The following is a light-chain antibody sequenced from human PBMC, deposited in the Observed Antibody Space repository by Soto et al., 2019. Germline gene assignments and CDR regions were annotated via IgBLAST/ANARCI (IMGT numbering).Light chain of an antibody. Sequence: IRITHSPSTLSASVGDRVTITCRASQSISSWLAWYQQKPGKAPKLLIYDASSLESGVPSRFSGSGSGTEFTLTISSLQPDDFATYYCQQYNSYSWTFGQGTRLEI. CDR1: QSISSW. CDR2: DAS. V-gene: IGKV1-5*01. CDR3: QQYNSYSWT. J-gene: IGKJ5*01.